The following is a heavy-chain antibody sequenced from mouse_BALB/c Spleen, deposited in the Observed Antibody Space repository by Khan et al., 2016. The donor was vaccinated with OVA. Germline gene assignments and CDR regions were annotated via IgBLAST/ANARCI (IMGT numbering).Heavy chain of an antibody. Sequence: VEQVESGPGLVAPSQSLSITCTVSGFSLTSNGVSWVCQPPGKGLEWLGVIWGDGSINYHSVLKSRLSISKDNSKSQVFLKLNSLQTDDTATYYCAKLRVFYFDYWGQGTTLTVSS. CDR3: AKLRVFYFDY. J-gene: IGHJ2*01. CDR2: IWGDGSI. CDR1: GFSLTSNG. V-gene: IGHV2-3*01.